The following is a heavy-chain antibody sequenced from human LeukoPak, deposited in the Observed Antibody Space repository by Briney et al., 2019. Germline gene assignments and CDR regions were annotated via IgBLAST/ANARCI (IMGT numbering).Heavy chain of an antibody. CDR2: IYYSGST. CDR1: GGSISNYY. CDR3: ARGDDWFDP. V-gene: IGHV4-59*01. Sequence: PSEILSLTCTVSGGSISNYYWSWIRQPPGKGLGWIGYIYYSGSTNYNPSLKSRVSMSVDTSKNQFSLKLRSVTAADTAVYHCARGDDWFDPWGQGTLVTVSS. J-gene: IGHJ5*02.